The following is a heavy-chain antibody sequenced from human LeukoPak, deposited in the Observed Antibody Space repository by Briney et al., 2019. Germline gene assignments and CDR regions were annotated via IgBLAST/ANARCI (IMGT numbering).Heavy chain of an antibody. J-gene: IGHJ3*02. V-gene: IGHV3-20*04. CDR1: GFTFYDYV. CDR2: INWNGGST. CDR3: ARDYKWMPDI. Sequence: WGAPRISCAAPGFTFYDYVMSWGPPTPGKGPEWVSGINWNGGSTGYADSVKGRFTISRDNAKNTLYLEMNSLRAEDTAVYYCARDYKWMPDIWGQGTMVTVSS. D-gene: IGHD1-20*01.